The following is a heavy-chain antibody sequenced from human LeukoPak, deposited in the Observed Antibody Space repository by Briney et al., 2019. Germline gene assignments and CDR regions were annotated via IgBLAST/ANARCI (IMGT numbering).Heavy chain of an antibody. J-gene: IGHJ5*02. CDR1: GYTLTELS. CDR2: INPNSGGT. D-gene: IGHD3-9*01. Sequence: ASVKVSCKVSGYTLTELSMHWVRQAPGKGLEWMGWINPNSGGTNYAQKFQGRVTMTRDTSISTAYMELSRLRSDDTAVYYCARDTSYYDILTGYYAPNWFDPWGQGTLVTVSS. CDR3: ARDTSYYDILTGYYAPNWFDP. V-gene: IGHV1-2*02.